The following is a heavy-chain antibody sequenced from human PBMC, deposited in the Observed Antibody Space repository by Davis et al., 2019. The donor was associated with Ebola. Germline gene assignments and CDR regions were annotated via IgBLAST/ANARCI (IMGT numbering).Heavy chain of an antibody. V-gene: IGHV4-39*07. Sequence: SETLSLTCTVSGGSISNYYWGWIRQPPGRGLEWIGSIYYSGSTSFNPSLKSRVTISVDTSKNQFSLKLSSVTAADTAVYYCARGDYDILAWGYYYYGMDVWGKGTTVTVSS. CDR3: ARGDYDILAWGYYYYGMDV. D-gene: IGHD3-9*01. CDR2: IYYSGST. J-gene: IGHJ6*04. CDR1: GGSISNYY.